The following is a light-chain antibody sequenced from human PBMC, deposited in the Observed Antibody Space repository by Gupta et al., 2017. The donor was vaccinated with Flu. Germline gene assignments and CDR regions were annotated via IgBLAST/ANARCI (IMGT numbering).Light chain of an antibody. Sequence: GERTTLSCRASQSDSSNLAWYQQKPGQAPRLLIYGTFTRATGSPARFSGSGSGTEFTLTISSLQSEDFAIYYCQQYNNWPLTFGGGTKVEIK. J-gene: IGKJ4*01. CDR2: GTF. CDR3: QQYNNWPLT. CDR1: QSDSSN. V-gene: IGKV3-15*01.